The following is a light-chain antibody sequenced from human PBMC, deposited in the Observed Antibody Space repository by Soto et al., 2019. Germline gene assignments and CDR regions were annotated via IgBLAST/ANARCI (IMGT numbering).Light chain of an antibody. CDR2: DTS. CDR3: QQRAKWPLT. CDR1: QSVNTF. V-gene: IGKV3-11*01. Sequence: EIELTHSPVTLSLSPWEGATLFCRASQSVNTFLAWYQQKPGQTPRLLIYDTSNRATGIPARFSGSGSGTDFTLTISSLEPEDFAIYYCQQRAKWPLTFGGGTKVDIK. J-gene: IGKJ4*01.